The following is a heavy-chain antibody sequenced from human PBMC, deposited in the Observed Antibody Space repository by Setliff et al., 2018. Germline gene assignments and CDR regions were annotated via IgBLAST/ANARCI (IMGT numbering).Heavy chain of an antibody. V-gene: IGHV1-2*04. Sequence: GASVKVSCKASGYTFTGYYMHWVRQAPGQGLEWMGWINPNSGGTNYAQKFQGWVTMTSDTSISTAYMELSRQRSDDTAVDYCARDRDSSGYPYYFDYWGQGTLVTVSS. J-gene: IGHJ4*02. CDR1: GYTFTGYY. CDR3: ARDRDSSGYPYYFDY. CDR2: INPNSGGT. D-gene: IGHD3-22*01.